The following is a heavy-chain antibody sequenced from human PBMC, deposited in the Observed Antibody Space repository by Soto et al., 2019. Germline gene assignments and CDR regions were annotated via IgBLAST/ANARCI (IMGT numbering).Heavy chain of an antibody. D-gene: IGHD2-8*01. Sequence: QVQLVESGGGVVQPGRSLRLSCAASGFTFSSYGMHWVRQAPGKGLEWVAVIWYDGSNKYYADSVKGRFTISRDNSKNTLYLQMNSLRAEDTAVYYCAREAGEPLRYCTNGVCSTGYFQHWGQGTLVTVSS. V-gene: IGHV3-33*01. CDR1: GFTFSSYG. CDR2: IWYDGSNK. CDR3: AREAGEPLRYCTNGVCSTGYFQH. J-gene: IGHJ1*01.